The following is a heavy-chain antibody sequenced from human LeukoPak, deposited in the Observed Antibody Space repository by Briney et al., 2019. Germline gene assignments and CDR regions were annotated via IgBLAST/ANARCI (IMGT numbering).Heavy chain of an antibody. V-gene: IGHV3-23*01. Sequence: GGSLRLSCAASGFTFSNYAMSWVRQAPGKGLEWVSAISANGGGTYYADSVKGRFTISRDNSKNTLYLQMNSLRAEDTAVYYCAKGSSPFDYWGQGTLVTVSS. CDR2: ISANGGGT. CDR1: GFTFSNYA. CDR3: AKGSSPFDY. D-gene: IGHD6-13*01. J-gene: IGHJ4*02.